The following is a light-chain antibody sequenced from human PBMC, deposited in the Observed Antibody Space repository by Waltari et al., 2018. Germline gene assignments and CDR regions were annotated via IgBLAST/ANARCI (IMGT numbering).Light chain of an antibody. CDR3: QHGHTWPLS. V-gene: IGKV3-11*01. Sequence: EIVFTQSPATLSLSPGERATLSCWASQSISSHIAWYQHKPGQAPRLLVYDASNRATGIPARFSGSGSGTDFTLTIGSLEPEDFAVYYCQHGHTWPLSFGGGTKVEI. CDR1: QSISSH. CDR2: DAS. J-gene: IGKJ4*01.